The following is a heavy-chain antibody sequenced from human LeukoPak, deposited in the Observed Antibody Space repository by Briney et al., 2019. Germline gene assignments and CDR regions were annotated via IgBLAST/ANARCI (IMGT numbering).Heavy chain of an antibody. V-gene: IGHV4-34*01. CDR1: GGSFSGYY. J-gene: IGHJ4*02. CDR2: INHSGST. CDR3: ARVTIVRGAIPY. D-gene: IGHD3-10*01. Sequence: SETLSLTCAVYGGSFSGYYWSWIRQPPGKGLEWIGEINHSGSTNYNPSLKSRVTISVDTSKNQFSLKLSSVTAADTAVYYCARVTIVRGAIPYWGQGTLVTVSS.